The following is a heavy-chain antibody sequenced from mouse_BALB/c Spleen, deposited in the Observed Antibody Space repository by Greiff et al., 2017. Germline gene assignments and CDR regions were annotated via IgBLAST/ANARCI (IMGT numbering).Heavy chain of an antibody. J-gene: IGHJ4*01. CDR2: IYPGGSYT. CDR3: AREGILRRGAMDY. CDR1: GYTFTNYW. V-gene: IGHV1-63*02. Sequence: VKLLESGAELVRPGTSVKISCKASGYTFTNYWLGWVKQRPGHGLEWIGDIYPGGSYTNYNEKFKGKATLTADTSSSTVYMQLSSLTSEDSAVYFCAREGILRRGAMDYWGQGTSVTVSS. D-gene: IGHD1-1*01.